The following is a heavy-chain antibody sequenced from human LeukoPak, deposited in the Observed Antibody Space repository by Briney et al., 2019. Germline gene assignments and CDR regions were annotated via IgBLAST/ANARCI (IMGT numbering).Heavy chain of an antibody. V-gene: IGHV3-53*01. Sequence: PGGSLRLSCAASGFTVSSNYMSWVRQAPGKGLEWVSVIYSGGSTYYADSVKGRFTISRDNSKNTLYLQMNSLRAEDTAVYYCAKDPRPDTQIVTKVWFDPWGQGTLVTVSS. J-gene: IGHJ5*02. CDR3: AKDPRPDTQIVTKVWFDP. D-gene: IGHD4-11*01. CDR1: GFTVSSNY. CDR2: IYSGGST.